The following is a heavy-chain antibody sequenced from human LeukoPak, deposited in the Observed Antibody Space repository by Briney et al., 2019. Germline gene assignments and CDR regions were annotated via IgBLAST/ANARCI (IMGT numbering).Heavy chain of an antibody. Sequence: GRSLRLSCAASGFTFIKYGMHWVRQAPGKGLEWVALTLWDGNNKYYADSVGGRFTISRDNPKNALYLQMNSLRAEDTAVYYCTYFGYWGQGTLVTVSS. CDR3: TYFGY. V-gene: IGHV3-33*01. CDR1: GFTFIKYG. CDR2: TLWDGNNK. J-gene: IGHJ4*02.